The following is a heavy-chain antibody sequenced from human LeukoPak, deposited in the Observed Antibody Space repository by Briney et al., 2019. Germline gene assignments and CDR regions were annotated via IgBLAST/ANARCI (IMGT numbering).Heavy chain of an antibody. D-gene: IGHD3-22*01. CDR2: IYYSGST. V-gene: IGHV4-59*08. CDR1: GGSISSYY. CDR3: ARQESSGFLIDY. J-gene: IGHJ4*02. Sequence: SETLSLTCTVSGGSISSYYWSWIRQPPGKGLEWIGYIYYSGSTNYNPSLKSRVTISVDTSKNQFSLKLSSVTAADTAVYYCARQESSGFLIDYWGQGTLVTVSS.